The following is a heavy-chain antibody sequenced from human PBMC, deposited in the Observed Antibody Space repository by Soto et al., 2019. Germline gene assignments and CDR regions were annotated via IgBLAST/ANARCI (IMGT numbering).Heavy chain of an antibody. D-gene: IGHD5-18*01. V-gene: IGHV3-15*07. CDR1: GFTFSNAW. J-gene: IGHJ4*02. Sequence: GGSLRLSCAASGFTFSNAWINWVRQAPGKGLEWVGRIKSKTDGGTTDFAAPVKGRFVISRDDSKNMVYLQMNSLRAEDTAVYYCARVRDTAMVEYYFDYWGQGTLVTVSS. CDR3: ARVRDTAMVEYYFDY. CDR2: IKSKTDGGTT.